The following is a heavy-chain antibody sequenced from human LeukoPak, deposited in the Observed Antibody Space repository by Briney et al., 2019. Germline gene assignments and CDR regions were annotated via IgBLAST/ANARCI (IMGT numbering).Heavy chain of an antibody. Sequence: ASVKVSCKASGGTFSTYAISWLRQAPGQGLEWMGGIIPAFGTVNYAQKFQGRVTITADESTSTAYMELSSLRSEDTAVYYCARGWTTVGWFDPWGQGILVTVSS. J-gene: IGHJ5*02. D-gene: IGHD4-11*01. V-gene: IGHV1-69*13. CDR2: IIPAFGTV. CDR3: ARGWTTVGWFDP. CDR1: GGTFSTYA.